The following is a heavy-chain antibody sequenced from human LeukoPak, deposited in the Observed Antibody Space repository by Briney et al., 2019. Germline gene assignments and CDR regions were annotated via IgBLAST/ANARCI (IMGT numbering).Heavy chain of an antibody. V-gene: IGHV4-39*07. J-gene: IGHJ3*02. CDR1: GGSISSTNYY. CDR2: IYYSGST. D-gene: IGHD2-15*01. Sequence: SETLSLTCTVSGGSISSTNYYWGWIRQPPGTGLEWIGSIYYSGSTYYNPSLKSRVTISVDTSKNHFSLKLSSVTAADTAVYYCALGGYCSGGSCYSDAFDIWGQGTMVTVSS. CDR3: ALGGYCSGGSCYSDAFDI.